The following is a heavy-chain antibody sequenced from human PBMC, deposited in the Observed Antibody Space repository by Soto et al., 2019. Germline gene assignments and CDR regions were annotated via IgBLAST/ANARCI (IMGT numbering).Heavy chain of an antibody. CDR3: VRDRSGSYLEGFDY. CDR1: GFTFSSFW. Sequence: EVQLVESGGGLVQLGGSRRLSCAASGFTFSSFWMTWVRQAPGKGLEWVANIKQDGSEEYYVDSVKGRFTISRDNARNSLFLEMKSLRSEDTAVYSCVRDRSGSYLEGFDYWGQGTLVTVSS. D-gene: IGHD1-26*01. J-gene: IGHJ4*02. V-gene: IGHV3-7*01. CDR2: IKQDGSEE.